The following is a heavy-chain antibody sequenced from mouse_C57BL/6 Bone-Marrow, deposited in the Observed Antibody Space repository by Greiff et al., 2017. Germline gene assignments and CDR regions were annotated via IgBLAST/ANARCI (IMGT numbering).Heavy chain of an antibody. CDR3: ERCPY. V-gene: IGHV1-81*01. CDR1: GYTFTSYG. CDR2: IYPRSGNT. J-gene: IGHJ2*01. Sequence: VQLQESGAELARPGASVKLSCKASGYTFTSYGISWVKQRTGQGLGWIGEIYPRSGNTYFNEKFKGKTTLTADKTSSPAYMELRSLTTEDSSVYFCERCPYWGQGTTLTVSS.